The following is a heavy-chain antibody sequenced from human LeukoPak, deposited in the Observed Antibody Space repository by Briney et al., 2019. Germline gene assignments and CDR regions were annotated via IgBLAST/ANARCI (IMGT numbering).Heavy chain of an antibody. CDR2: MNPNSGNT. CDR1: GYTFTNSD. J-gene: IGHJ3*02. Sequence: ASVKVSCKASGYTFTNSDINWVRQATGQGLEWMGWMNPNSGNTGYAQKFQGRVTVTRNTSISTAYMELSSLSSDDTAVYYCARVTYYYDGSGYNDAFDIWGQGTMVTVSS. V-gene: IGHV1-8*03. CDR3: ARVTYYYDGSGYNDAFDI. D-gene: IGHD3-22*01.